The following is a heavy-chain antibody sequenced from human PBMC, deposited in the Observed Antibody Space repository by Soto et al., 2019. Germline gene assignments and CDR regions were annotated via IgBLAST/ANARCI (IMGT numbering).Heavy chain of an antibody. Sequence: EVQLLESGGGLVQPGGSLRLSCAASGFTFSSYAMSWVRQAPGKGLEWVSAISGSGGSTYYADSVKGRFTISRDNSKNTLYLQMNSLRAEDTAVYYCAKSATYYYDSSDVWDAFDIWGQGTMVTVSS. D-gene: IGHD3-22*01. J-gene: IGHJ3*02. V-gene: IGHV3-23*01. CDR2: ISGSGGST. CDR3: AKSATYYYDSSDVWDAFDI. CDR1: GFTFSSYA.